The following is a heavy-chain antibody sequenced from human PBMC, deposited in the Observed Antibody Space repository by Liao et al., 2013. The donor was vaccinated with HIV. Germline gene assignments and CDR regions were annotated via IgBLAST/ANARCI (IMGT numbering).Heavy chain of an antibody. CDR2: VYLGLST. CDR1: GGSVGIHH. J-gene: IGHJ4*02. V-gene: IGHV4-4*07. CDR3: ALGNFWSGYFDY. D-gene: IGHD3-3*01. Sequence: VQLQESGPGFVEPSETLSLTCTVSGGSVGIHHWSWIRQPAGKRLEWVGRVYLGLSTNYNPSLKSRVTISVDTSKNQFSLKLTSVTAADTAVYYCALGNFWSGYFDYWGQGTLVSVSS.